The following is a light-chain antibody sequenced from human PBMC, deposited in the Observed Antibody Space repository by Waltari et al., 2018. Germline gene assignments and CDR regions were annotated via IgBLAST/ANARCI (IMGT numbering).Light chain of an antibody. J-gene: IGKJ1*01. V-gene: IGKV3-20*01. CDR1: QSVSRT. CDR2: GAS. CDR3: QHYVRLPAT. Sequence: EIVLTQSPGILSLSPGERATLSCRASQSVSRTLAWYQQKPGQAPRLLIYGASSRATGIPDGFSGGGSGTDFSLTISRLEPEDFAVYYCQHYVRLPATFGQGTKVEIK.